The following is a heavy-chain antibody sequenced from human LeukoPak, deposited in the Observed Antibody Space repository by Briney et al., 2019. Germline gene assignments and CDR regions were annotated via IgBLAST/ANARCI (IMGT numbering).Heavy chain of an antibody. V-gene: IGHV3-23*01. J-gene: IGHJ4*02. CDR3: AKGGQGVVPAAIAY. CDR1: GFTFSSYA. CDR2: ISGSGGST. D-gene: IGHD2-2*01. Sequence: GGSLRLSCAASGFTFSSYAMSWVRQAPGKGLEWVSAISGSGGSTYYADSVKGRFTISRDNSKNTLYLQMNSLRAEDTAVYYCAKGGQGVVPAAIAYWGQGTLSPSPQ.